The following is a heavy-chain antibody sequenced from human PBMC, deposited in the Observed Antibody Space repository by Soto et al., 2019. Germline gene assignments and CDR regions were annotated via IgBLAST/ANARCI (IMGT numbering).Heavy chain of an antibody. V-gene: IGHV4-59*01. J-gene: IGHJ6*02. Sequence: QVQLQESGPGLVKPSETLSLTCSVSGGSISSNYWSWIRQPPGKGLEWIGYIYYSGSTNYNPSLKSRVPISADTSKNQFPLKLSTVTAADTAVYYCARDPYSSSHGSLRGGYGMDVWGQGTTVTVSS. CDR2: IYYSGST. CDR3: ARDPYSSSHGSLRGGYGMDV. D-gene: IGHD6-13*01. CDR1: GGSISSNY.